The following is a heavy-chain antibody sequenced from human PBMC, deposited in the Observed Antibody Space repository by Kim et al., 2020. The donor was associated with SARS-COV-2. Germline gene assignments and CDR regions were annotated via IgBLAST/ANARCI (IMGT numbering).Heavy chain of an antibody. CDR1: GFTFSSYA. CDR3: AKGAAAGTGNYYYYYGMDV. V-gene: IGHV3-23*01. J-gene: IGHJ6*02. Sequence: GGSLRLSCAASGFTFSSYAMSWVRQAPGKGLEWVSAISGSGGSTYYADSVKGRFTISRDNSKNTLYLQMNSLRAEDTAVYYCAKGAAAGTGNYYYYYGMDVWGQGTTVTVSS. D-gene: IGHD6-13*01. CDR2: ISGSGGST.